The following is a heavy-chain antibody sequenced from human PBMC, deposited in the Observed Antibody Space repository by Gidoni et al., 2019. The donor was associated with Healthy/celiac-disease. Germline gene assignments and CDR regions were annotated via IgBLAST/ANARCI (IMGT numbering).Heavy chain of an antibody. J-gene: IGHJ6*03. Sequence: QVQLQESGPGLVKPSETLSLTCTVPGGPISSYYWSWIRQPPGKGLEWIGYIYYSGSTNYNPSLKSRVTISVDTSKNQFSLKLSSVTAADTAVYYCARSYDFWSSYYMDVWGKGTTVTVSS. D-gene: IGHD3-3*01. CDR1: GGPISSYY. V-gene: IGHV4-59*01. CDR3: ARSYDFWSSYYMDV. CDR2: IYYSGST.